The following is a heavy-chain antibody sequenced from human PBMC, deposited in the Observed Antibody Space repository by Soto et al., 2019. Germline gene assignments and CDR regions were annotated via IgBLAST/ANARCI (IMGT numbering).Heavy chain of an antibody. V-gene: IGHV3-23*01. J-gene: IGHJ3*02. Sequence: GGSLRLSCAASGFTFSSYAMSWARQAPGKGLEWVSAISGSGGSTYYADSVKGRFTISRDNTKNTLYLQMNSLRAEDTAVYDWAKGALYSSSGYYSDDFDIWGQGTMVTVSS. CDR2: ISGSGGST. CDR1: GFTFSSYA. D-gene: IGHD3-22*01. CDR3: AKGALYSSSGYYSDDFDI.